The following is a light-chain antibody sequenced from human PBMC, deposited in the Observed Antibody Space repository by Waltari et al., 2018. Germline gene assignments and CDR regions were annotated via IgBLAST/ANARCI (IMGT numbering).Light chain of an antibody. CDR3: QQYHSYRT. J-gene: IGKJ1*01. V-gene: IGKV1-5*03. CDR2: KAS. CDR1: QSISSW. Sequence: DIQLTQSPSTLSASVGYRVTITCRASQSISSWLAWYQQKPGKAPKLLIYKASSLESGVPSRFSGSGSGTEFTLTISSLQPDDCATYYCQQYHSYRTFGQGTKVEIK.